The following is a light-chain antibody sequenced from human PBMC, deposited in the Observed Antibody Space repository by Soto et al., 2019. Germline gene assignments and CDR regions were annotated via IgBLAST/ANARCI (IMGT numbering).Light chain of an antibody. J-gene: IGKJ3*01. CDR3: QHYGTSPT. Sequence: EIVLTQSPGTLSLSPGERATLSCRASQSVSSNYLAWYQEKPGQAPRLLIYGASRRATGIPDRFSGSGSGTDFTLTISRLEPEDFAVYYCQHYGTSPTFGPGTKVDIK. CDR1: QSVSSNY. V-gene: IGKV3-20*01. CDR2: GAS.